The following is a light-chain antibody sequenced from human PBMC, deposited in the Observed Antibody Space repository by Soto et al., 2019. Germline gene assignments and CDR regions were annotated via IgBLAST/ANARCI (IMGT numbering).Light chain of an antibody. V-gene: IGLV3-1*01. CDR3: QAWDSSTANVG. CDR1: KLGDKY. Sequence: SYELTQPPSVSVSPGQTANITCSGDKLGDKYACWYQQRPGQSPVLVIYQHSKRPSGIPERFSGSNSGNTATLTISGTQAMDEADYYCQAWDSSTANVGFGGGTKVTVL. CDR2: QHS. J-gene: IGLJ2*01.